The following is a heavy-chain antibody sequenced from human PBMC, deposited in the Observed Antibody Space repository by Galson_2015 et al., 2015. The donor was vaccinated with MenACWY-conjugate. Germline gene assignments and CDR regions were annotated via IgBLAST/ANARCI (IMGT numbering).Heavy chain of an antibody. CDR1: GFTFGSYW. D-gene: IGHD5-12*01. J-gene: IGHJ4*02. V-gene: IGHV3-74*01. Sequence: LRLSCAASGFTFGSYWMHWVRQAPGKGLAWVSRINSDGSIGTYADSVKGRFTISRDNAKNTLYLQMDSLRADDTAVYYCTRVGGYDRPGGDYWGQGTLVTVSS. CDR3: TRVGGYDRPGGDY. CDR2: INSDGSIG.